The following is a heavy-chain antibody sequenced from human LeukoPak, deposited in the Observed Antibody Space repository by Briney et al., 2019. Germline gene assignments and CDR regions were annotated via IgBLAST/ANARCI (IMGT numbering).Heavy chain of an antibody. CDR2: IYTSGST. D-gene: IGHD4-17*01. Sequence: SETLSLTCTVSGGSISSYYWSWIRQPAGKGLEWIGRIYTSGSTNYNPSLKSRVTMSVDTSKNQFSLKLSSVTAADTAVYYCARDSNDYGDYDSRGYFDLWGRGTLVTVSS. V-gene: IGHV4-4*07. CDR3: ARDSNDYGDYDSRGYFDL. CDR1: GGSISSYY. J-gene: IGHJ2*01.